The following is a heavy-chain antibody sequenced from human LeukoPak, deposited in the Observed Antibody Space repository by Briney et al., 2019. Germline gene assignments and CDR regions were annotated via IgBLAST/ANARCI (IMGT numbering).Heavy chain of an antibody. CDR2: IYYSGTT. V-gene: IGHV4-59*01. CDR1: GGSLSSYY. J-gene: IGHJ4*02. CDR3: ARGPLYGSGSQFDY. Sequence: PSETLSLTYTVSGGSLSSYYWSWIRQPPGKGLEWIGYIYYSGTTNYNPSLNSRVTISVDTSTNQLSLKLSSMTAADTAVYYCARGPLYGSGSQFDYWGQGTLVTVSS. D-gene: IGHD3-10*01.